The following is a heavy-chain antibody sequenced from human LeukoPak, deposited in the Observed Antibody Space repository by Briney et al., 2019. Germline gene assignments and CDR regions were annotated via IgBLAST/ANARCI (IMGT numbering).Heavy chain of an antibody. CDR1: GFTFSNYP. J-gene: IGHJ5*02. V-gene: IGHV3-30-3*01. Sequence: GRTLRLSCAASGFTFSNYPMHWVRQAPGKGLEWVAVISYDGSNKYYEDSVKGRFTISRDNSKNTLYLQMNSLRAEDTAVYYCAIGSVILTTWGQGTLVTVSS. CDR2: ISYDGSNK. D-gene: IGHD1-1*01. CDR3: AIGSVILTT.